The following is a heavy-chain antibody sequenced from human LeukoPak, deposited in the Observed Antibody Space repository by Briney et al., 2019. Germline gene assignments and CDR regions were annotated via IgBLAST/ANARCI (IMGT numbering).Heavy chain of an antibody. CDR1: GITFSDYG. CDR2: IWHDGSNK. V-gene: IGHV3-33*06. J-gene: IGHJ6*03. D-gene: IGHD5-24*01. CDR3: AKDGDAYTEFYYYYMDV. Sequence: PGGSLRLSCAASGITFSDYGLHWVRQAPGKGLEWVALIWHDGSNKYYADSVMGRFTISRDNSKNTLYLQMNSLRAEDTAIYYCAKDGDAYTEFYYYYMDVWGKGTTVTVSS.